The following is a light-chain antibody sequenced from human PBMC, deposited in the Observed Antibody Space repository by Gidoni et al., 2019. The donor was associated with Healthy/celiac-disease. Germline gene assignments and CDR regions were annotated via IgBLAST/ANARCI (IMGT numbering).Light chain of an antibody. CDR3: AAWDDSLNGPVV. CDR1: SSNIGSNT. Sequence: QSVLTQPPSASVSPGQTVTISCSGSSSNIGSNTVNWYQQLPGTAPKLLIYSNNQRPSGVPDRFSGSKSGTSASLAISGLQSEDEADYYCAAWDDSLNGPVVFGGGTKLTVL. J-gene: IGLJ2*01. V-gene: IGLV1-44*01. CDR2: SNN.